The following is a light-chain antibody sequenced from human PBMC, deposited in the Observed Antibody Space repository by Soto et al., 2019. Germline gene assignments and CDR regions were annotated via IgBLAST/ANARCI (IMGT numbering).Light chain of an antibody. V-gene: IGKV3-20*01. J-gene: IGKJ5*01. CDR2: GAS. Sequence: EIVLTQSPGTLSLSPGERATLSCRASQSVSSYLAWYQQKPGQAPRLLIYGASSRATGIPDRFSGSGSGTDFTLTISRLEPEDSAVYYCQQYSNWPPITFGQGTRLEI. CDR3: QQYSNWPPIT. CDR1: QSVSSY.